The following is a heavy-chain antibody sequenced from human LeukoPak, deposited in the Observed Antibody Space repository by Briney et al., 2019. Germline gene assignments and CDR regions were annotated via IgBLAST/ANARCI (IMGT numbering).Heavy chain of an antibody. D-gene: IGHD4-17*01. Sequence: GGSLRLSCAASGFTFSSYSMNWVRQAPGKGLERVSYISSSSSTIYYADSVKGRFTISRDNSKNTLYLQMNSLRAEDTAVYYCATESYDYGDYLPDYWGQGTLVTVSS. CDR2: ISSSSSTI. V-gene: IGHV3-48*01. CDR1: GFTFSSYS. CDR3: ATESYDYGDYLPDY. J-gene: IGHJ4*02.